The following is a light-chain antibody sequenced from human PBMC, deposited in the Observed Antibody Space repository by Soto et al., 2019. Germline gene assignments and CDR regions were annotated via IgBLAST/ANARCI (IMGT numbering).Light chain of an antibody. CDR1: SSDLGGYNY. CDR3: TSYITGTTL. CDR2: DVN. J-gene: IGLJ3*02. Sequence: QSALTQPASVSGSPGQSITISCTGTSSDLGGYNYVSWYQQHPGKVPKLMIYDVNNRPSGVSDRFSGSQSGNTASLTISGLQAEDEATYYCTSYITGTTLLGGGTKLTVL. V-gene: IGLV2-14*03.